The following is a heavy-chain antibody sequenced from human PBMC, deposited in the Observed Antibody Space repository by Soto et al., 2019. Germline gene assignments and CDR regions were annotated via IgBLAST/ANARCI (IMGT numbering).Heavy chain of an antibody. V-gene: IGHV3-23*01. Sequence: EVQLLESGGGLVQPGGSLRLSCAASGFTFSSYAMSWVRQAPGKGLEWVSAISGSGGSTYYADSVKGRFTISRDNSKNTLYLQMNSLRAEDTAVYYCSKNLDILTGYDDYWGQGTLVTVSS. CDR2: ISGSGGST. D-gene: IGHD3-9*01. J-gene: IGHJ4*02. CDR3: SKNLDILTGYDDY. CDR1: GFTFSSYA.